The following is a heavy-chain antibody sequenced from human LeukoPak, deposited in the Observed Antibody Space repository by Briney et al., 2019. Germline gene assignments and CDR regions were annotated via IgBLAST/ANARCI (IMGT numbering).Heavy chain of an antibody. V-gene: IGHV3-9*01. CDR1: GFTFYDYA. D-gene: IGHD3-22*01. Sequence: GGSLRLSCAASGFTFYDYAMHWVRQAPGKGLEWVSGISWNSGSIGYADSVKGRFTISRDNAKNSLYLQMNSLRAEDTALYYCAKDYYYDSSGHFDYWGQGTLATVSS. CDR3: AKDYYYDSSGHFDY. J-gene: IGHJ4*02. CDR2: ISWNSGSI.